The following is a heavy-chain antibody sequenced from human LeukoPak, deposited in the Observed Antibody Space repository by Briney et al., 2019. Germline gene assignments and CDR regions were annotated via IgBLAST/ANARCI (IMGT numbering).Heavy chain of an antibody. D-gene: IGHD3-3*01. Sequence: ASVKVSCKASGYTFTSYDINWVRQATGQGLEWMGWMNHNSGNTGYAQKFQGRVTITRNTSISTAYMELSSLRSEDTAVYYCITDFGDYFDYWGQGTLVTVSS. CDR1: GYTFTSYD. CDR3: ITDFGDYFDY. J-gene: IGHJ4*02. CDR2: MNHNSGNT. V-gene: IGHV1-8*03.